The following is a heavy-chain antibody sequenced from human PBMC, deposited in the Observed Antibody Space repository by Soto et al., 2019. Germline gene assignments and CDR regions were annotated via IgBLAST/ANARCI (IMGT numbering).Heavy chain of an antibody. Sequence: SGPTLVNPTQTLTLTCTFSGFSLSTSGVGVGWIRQPPGKALEWLALIYWDDDKRYSPSLKSRLTITKDTSKNLVVLTMTNMDPVDTATYYCAHSSLYYDSSGTPRKAFDYWGQGTLVTVSS. J-gene: IGHJ4*02. CDR3: AHSSLYYDSSGTPRKAFDY. V-gene: IGHV2-5*02. CDR1: GFSLSTSGVG. CDR2: IYWDDDK. D-gene: IGHD3-22*01.